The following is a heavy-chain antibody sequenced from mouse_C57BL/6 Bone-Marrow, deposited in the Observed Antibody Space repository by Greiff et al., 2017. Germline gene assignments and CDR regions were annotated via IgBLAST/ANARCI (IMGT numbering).Heavy chain of an antibody. CDR1: GYTFTSYG. CDR3: AIWGY. Sequence: VTLQQPGAELVKPGASVKMSCKASGYTFTSYGITWVKQRPGHGLEWLGDIYPGSGSTNYNEKFKSKATLTVDPSSSTAYMQLSSLTAVDSAVYYCAIWGYWGQGTTLTVSS. D-gene: IGHD1-1*02. CDR2: IYPGSGST. J-gene: IGHJ2*01. V-gene: IGHV1-55*01.